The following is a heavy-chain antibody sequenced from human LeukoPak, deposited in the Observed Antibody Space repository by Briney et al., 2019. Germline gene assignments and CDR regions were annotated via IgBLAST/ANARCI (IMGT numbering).Heavy chain of an antibody. V-gene: IGHV3-7*01. D-gene: IGHD1-26*01. CDR1: GFTFSSYG. J-gene: IGHJ5*02. CDR3: AGARGWEFSS. Sequence: GRSLRLSCAASGFTFSSYGMHWVRQAPGMGLEWVATIKQDGSVKHYVDSVKGRFTISRDNAKNSLFLQMNSLRAEDTAVYYCAGARGWEFSSWGQGTLVTVSS. CDR2: IKQDGSVK.